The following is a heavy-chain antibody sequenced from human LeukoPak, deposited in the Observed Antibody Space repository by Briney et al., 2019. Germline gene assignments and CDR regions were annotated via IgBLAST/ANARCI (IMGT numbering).Heavy chain of an antibody. CDR1: GGSISSGGYS. V-gene: IGHV4-61*08. D-gene: IGHD4-17*01. CDR3: ARHRGYGDAGYFDY. CDR2: IYYSGST. J-gene: IGHJ4*02. Sequence: SETLSLTCAVSGGSISSGGYSWSWIRQPPGKGLEWIGYIYYSGSTNYNPSLKSRVTISVDTSKNQFSLKLSSVTAADTAVYYCARHRGYGDAGYFDYWGQGTLVTVSS.